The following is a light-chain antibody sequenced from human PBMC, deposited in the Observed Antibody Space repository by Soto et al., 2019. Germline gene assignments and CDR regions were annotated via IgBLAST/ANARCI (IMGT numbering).Light chain of an antibody. Sequence: EIVLTQSPGTLSLSPGERATLSCRASQSVSSSYLAWYQQNPGQAPRLLIYGASSRATGIPDRFSGSGSETDFTLTISRLEPEDFSVYYCQQYGSSPTFGGGTKVEIK. V-gene: IGKV3-20*01. CDR2: GAS. CDR1: QSVSSSY. J-gene: IGKJ4*01. CDR3: QQYGSSPT.